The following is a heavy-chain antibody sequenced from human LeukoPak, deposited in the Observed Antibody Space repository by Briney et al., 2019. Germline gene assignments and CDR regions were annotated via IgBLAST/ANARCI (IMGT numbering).Heavy chain of an antibody. V-gene: IGHV3-13*01. CDR1: GFTLSSYD. CDR3: AREMSGSNDAFDI. CDR2: IYKTGDT. J-gene: IGHJ3*02. D-gene: IGHD3-10*01. Sequence: GGSLRLSCVASGFTLSSYDMHWVRQTTGESLEWVSIIYKTGDTYYPDSVKGRFTISRESAKSSLYLQMNSLRAGDTAVYYCAREMSGSNDAFDIWGQGTMVTVSS.